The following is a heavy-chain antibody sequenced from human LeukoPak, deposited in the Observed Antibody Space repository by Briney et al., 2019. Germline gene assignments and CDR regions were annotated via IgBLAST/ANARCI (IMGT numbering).Heavy chain of an antibody. CDR3: TRLLPSSHHFFDS. CDR1: GFTVSNDY. CDR2: IYGGGDT. D-gene: IGHD6-6*01. V-gene: IGHV3-53*01. J-gene: IGHJ4*02. Sequence: GESLRLSCAVSGFTVSNDYMSWVRQAPGKGLEWVSVIYGGGDTYYADSVRGRFTISRDNFENTLFLQMDSLRPEDTAVYYCTRLLPSSHHFFDSWGQGTLVTVSS.